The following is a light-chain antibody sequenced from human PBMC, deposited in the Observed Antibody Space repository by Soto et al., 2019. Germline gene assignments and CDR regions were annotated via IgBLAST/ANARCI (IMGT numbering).Light chain of an antibody. V-gene: IGKV1-5*03. CDR3: QHYNSYSIT. J-gene: IGKJ5*01. CDR1: QSISNW. CDR2: KAS. Sequence: DIQMTQSPSTLSASVGDRVTITCRASQSISNWLAWYQQKPGKAPKLLIYKASSLESGVPSRFSGSGSGTEFTLNISSLQPDDFAPYYCQHYNSYSITFGHGTRMEIK.